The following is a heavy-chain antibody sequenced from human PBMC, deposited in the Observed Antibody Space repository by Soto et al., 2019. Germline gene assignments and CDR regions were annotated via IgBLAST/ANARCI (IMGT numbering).Heavy chain of an antibody. D-gene: IGHD6-19*01. CDR1: GYTFTGYY. CDR2: VNPNSGGT. CDR3: GRGVGVAAASNLYYFDY. J-gene: IGHJ4*02. V-gene: IGHV1-2*07. Sequence: ASVKVSCKASGYTFTGYYIHWVRQVPGQGLEWMGFVNPNSGGTNYAHKFQGRVTMTRDMSVSAAHMELHSLRSDDTAIYFCGRGVGVAAASNLYYFDYWGQGTLVTVSS.